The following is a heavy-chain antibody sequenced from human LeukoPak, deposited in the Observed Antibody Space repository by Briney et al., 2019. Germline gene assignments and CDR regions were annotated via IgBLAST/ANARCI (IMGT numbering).Heavy chain of an antibody. Sequence: GASVKVSCKASGYTFTSYYMHWVRQAPGQGLEWMGIINPSGGSTSYAQKFQGRVTMTRDTSTSTVYMELSSLRSEDTAVYYCARDWEDTAMDPTSSFDYWGQGTLVTVSS. J-gene: IGHJ4*02. CDR2: INPSGGST. CDR1: GYTFTSYY. CDR3: ARDWEDTAMDPTSSFDY. D-gene: IGHD5-18*01. V-gene: IGHV1-46*01.